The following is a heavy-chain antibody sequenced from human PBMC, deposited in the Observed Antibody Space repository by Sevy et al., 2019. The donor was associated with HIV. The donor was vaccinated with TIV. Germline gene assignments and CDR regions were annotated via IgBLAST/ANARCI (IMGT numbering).Heavy chain of an antibody. Sequence: GGSLRLSCAASGITFSSHAMHWVRQAPGKGLEWVTIISYDGSNKYYADSVKGRFTISSDNSKNTPYLQMNSLGAEDTAVYYCAGADYGDYSGEFDYWGQGTLVTVSS. CDR2: ISYDGSNK. J-gene: IGHJ4*02. CDR1: GITFSSHA. CDR3: AGADYGDYSGEFDY. V-gene: IGHV3-30-3*01. D-gene: IGHD4-17*01.